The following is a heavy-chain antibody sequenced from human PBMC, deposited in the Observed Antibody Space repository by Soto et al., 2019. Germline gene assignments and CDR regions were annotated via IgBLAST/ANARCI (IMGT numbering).Heavy chain of an antibody. J-gene: IGHJ6*02. Sequence: PGGSLRLSCAASGFTFSSYGMHWVRQAPGKGLEWVAGIGFDGSDKYYADSVKGRFTMSRDNSKNTLYLQMNSLRAEDTAVYYCAGDYPYGMYVWGQGTTVTVSS. CDR1: GFTFSSYG. CDR3: AGDYPYGMYV. V-gene: IGHV3-33*01. CDR2: IGFDGSDK.